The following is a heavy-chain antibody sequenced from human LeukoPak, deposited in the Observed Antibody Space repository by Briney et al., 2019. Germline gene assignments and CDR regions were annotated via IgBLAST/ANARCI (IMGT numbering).Heavy chain of an antibody. CDR3: ARDLPNYDILTGYRWFDP. CDR1: GFTFSSYW. Sequence: PGGSLRLSCAASGFTFSSYWMSWVRQAPGKGLEWVANIKQDGSEKYYVDSVKGRFTIPRDNAKNSLYLQMNSLRAEDTAVYYCARDLPNYDILTGYRWFDPWGQGTLVTVSS. CDR2: IKQDGSEK. D-gene: IGHD3-9*01. J-gene: IGHJ5*02. V-gene: IGHV3-7*03.